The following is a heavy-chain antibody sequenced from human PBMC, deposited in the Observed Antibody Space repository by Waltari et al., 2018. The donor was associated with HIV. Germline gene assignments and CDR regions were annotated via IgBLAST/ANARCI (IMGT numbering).Heavy chain of an antibody. CDR1: GGSISSYY. J-gene: IGHJ5*02. CDR2: IYYSGST. V-gene: IGHV4-59*08. Sequence: QVQLQESGPGLVKPSETLSLTCTVSGGSISSYYWSWIRQPPGKGLEWIGYIYYSGSTNYNPSLKSRVTISVDTSKNQFSLKLSSVTAADTAVYYCARQVAMATIQMFDPWGQGTLVTVSS. D-gene: IGHD5-12*01. CDR3: ARQVAMATIQMFDP.